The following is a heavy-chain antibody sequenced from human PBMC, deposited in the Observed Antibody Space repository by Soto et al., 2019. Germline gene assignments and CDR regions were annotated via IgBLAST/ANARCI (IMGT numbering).Heavy chain of an antibody. CDR2: IYHSGST. Sequence: SETLSLTCAVSGGSISSSNWWSWVRQPPGKGLEWIGEIYHSGSTNYNPSLKSRGTISVDKSKNQFSLKLSSVTAADTAVYYCARGLLLWFGETEKNYYYYYGMDVWGQGTTVTVSS. CDR3: ARGLLLWFGETEKNYYYYYGMDV. J-gene: IGHJ6*02. D-gene: IGHD3-10*01. V-gene: IGHV4-4*02. CDR1: GGSISSSNW.